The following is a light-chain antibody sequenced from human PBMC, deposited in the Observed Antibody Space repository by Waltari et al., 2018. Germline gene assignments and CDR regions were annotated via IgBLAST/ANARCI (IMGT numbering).Light chain of an antibody. CDR2: STN. CDR1: TGPVTSGHY. Sequence: QTVVTQEPSLTVSPGGTVTLTCASSTGPVTSGHYPNWFQQKPGQAPRALIYSTNYKQSWTRARFSGSLLGGKAALTLSGVQPEDEADYYCLLFYTDPQWVFGGGTRLTVL. V-gene: IGLV7-43*01. J-gene: IGLJ3*02. CDR3: LLFYTDPQWV.